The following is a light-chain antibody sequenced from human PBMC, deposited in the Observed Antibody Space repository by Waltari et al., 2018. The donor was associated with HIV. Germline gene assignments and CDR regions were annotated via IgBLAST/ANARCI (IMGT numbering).Light chain of an antibody. Sequence: QSVLTQPPSVSAAPGQKVTISCSGSSSNIGNNFVSWYQQLPGTAPKLLIYDNKKRPSGIPDRFSGSKSGTSATLGITGLQTGDEADYYCGTWDSSLSVWEFGGGTNLTVL. J-gene: IGLJ3*02. CDR3: GTWDSSLSVWE. V-gene: IGLV1-51*01. CDR2: DNK. CDR1: SSNIGNNF.